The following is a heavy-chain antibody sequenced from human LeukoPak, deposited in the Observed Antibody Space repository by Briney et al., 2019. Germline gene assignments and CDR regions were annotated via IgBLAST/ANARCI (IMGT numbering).Heavy chain of an antibody. Sequence: SETLSLTCAVYGGSFSGYYWSWIRQPPGKGLEWIGEINHSGSTNYNPSLKSRVTISVDTSKNQFSLKLSSVTAADTAVYYCARGGKPTYYDFWSGYYRGVYFDYWGQGTLVTVSS. CDR2: INHSGST. V-gene: IGHV4-34*01. D-gene: IGHD3-3*01. CDR1: GGSFSGYY. J-gene: IGHJ4*02. CDR3: ARGGKPTYYDFWSGYYRGVYFDY.